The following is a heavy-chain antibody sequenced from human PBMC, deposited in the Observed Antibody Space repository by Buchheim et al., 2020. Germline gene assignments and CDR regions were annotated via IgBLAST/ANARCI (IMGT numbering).Heavy chain of an antibody. CDR1: GFSLSTRGMC. D-gene: IGHD1-1*01. V-gene: IGHV2-70*13. J-gene: IGHJ4*02. CDR3: GRIQWDDAFFDY. Sequence: QVTLRESGPALVKPTQTLTLTCTFSGFSLSTRGMCVGWIRQPPGKALEWLARIDWEDNKHYTASLKTRLTISKDTSKNQVGLTMTNMDPVDTATYYCGRIQWDDAFFDYWGKGTL. CDR2: IDWEDNK.